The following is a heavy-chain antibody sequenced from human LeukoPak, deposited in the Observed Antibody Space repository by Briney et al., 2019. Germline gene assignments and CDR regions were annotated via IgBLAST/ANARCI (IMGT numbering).Heavy chain of an antibody. CDR1: GGTFSSYA. CDR2: IIPIFGTA. J-gene: IGHJ6*03. V-gene: IGHV1-69*05. Sequence: SVKVSCKASGGTFSSYAISWVRQAPGQGLEWMGGIIPIFGTANYAQKFQGRVTITTDESTSTAYMELSSLRSEDTAVYYCARDMVRGVSSTPMDVWGKGTTVTASS. CDR3: ARDMVRGVSSTPMDV. D-gene: IGHD3-10*01.